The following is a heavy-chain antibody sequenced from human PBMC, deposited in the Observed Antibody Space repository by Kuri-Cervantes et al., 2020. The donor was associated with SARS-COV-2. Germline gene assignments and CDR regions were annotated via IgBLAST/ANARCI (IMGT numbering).Heavy chain of an antibody. J-gene: IGHJ4*02. CDR2: INHSGST. V-gene: IGHV4-34*01. CDR1: GGSFSGYY. CDR3: ASSPARYYYDSSGYLGY. Sequence: SQTLSLTCAVYGGSFSGYYWSWIRQPPGKGLGWFGEINHSGSTKYNPSLKSRATISVDTSKNQFSLKLSSVTAADTAVYYCASSPARYYYDSSGYLGYWGQGTLVTVSS. D-gene: IGHD3-22*01.